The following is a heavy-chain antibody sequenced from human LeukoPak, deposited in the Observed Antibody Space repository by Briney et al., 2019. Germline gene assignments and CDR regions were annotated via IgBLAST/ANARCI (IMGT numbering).Heavy chain of an antibody. CDR2: IYYSGST. CDR1: GGSISSSSYY. V-gene: IGHV4-39*01. D-gene: IGHD4/OR15-4a*01. J-gene: IGHJ3*02. Sequence: SETLSLTCTVSGGSISSSSYYWGWIRQPPGKGLEWIGSIYYSGSTYYNPSLKSRVTISVDTSKNQFSLKLSSVTAADTAVYYCATNRGDAFNIWGQGTTVTVPS. CDR3: ATNRGDAFNI.